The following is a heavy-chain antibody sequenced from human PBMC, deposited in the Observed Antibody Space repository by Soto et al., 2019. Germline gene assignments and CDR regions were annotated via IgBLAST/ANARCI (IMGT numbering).Heavy chain of an antibody. CDR3: ARASPTWGFFFDY. J-gene: IGHJ4*02. CDR2: IYYSGST. D-gene: IGHD7-27*01. Sequence: SETLSLTCTVSGGSISSYYWSWIRQPPGKGLEWIGYIYYSGSTNYNPSLKSRVTISVDTSKNQFSLKLSSVTDADTAVYYCARASPTWGFFFDYWGQGTLVTVSS. V-gene: IGHV4-59*01. CDR1: GGSISSYY.